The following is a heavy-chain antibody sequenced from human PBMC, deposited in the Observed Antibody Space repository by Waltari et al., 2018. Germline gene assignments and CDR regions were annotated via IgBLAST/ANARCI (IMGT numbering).Heavy chain of an antibody. D-gene: IGHD2-2*01. CDR2: IKQDGSEK. Sequence: EVQLVESGGGLVQPGGSLSLACSASGFPFSSYWLTWVSQAPGKGVEWVANIKQDGSEKYYVDSVKGRFTISRDNAKNSLYLQMNSLRAEDTAVYYCARVVSAGWYQLLSNWFDPWGQGTLVTVSS. CDR3: ARVVSAGWYQLLSNWFDP. V-gene: IGHV3-7*03. CDR1: GFPFSSYW. J-gene: IGHJ5*02.